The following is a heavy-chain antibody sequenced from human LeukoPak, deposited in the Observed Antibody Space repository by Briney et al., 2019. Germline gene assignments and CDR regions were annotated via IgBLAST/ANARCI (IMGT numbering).Heavy chain of an antibody. D-gene: IGHD4-23*01. Sequence: GGSLRLSCAAPGFTFSSYWMHWVRQAAGKGLVWVSRIKSDGSSTRYADSVKGRFTISRDNAKNTLWLQMNSLRAEDTAVYYCATDLDYGGYSHFDFWGQGTLVTVSS. V-gene: IGHV3-74*01. J-gene: IGHJ4*02. CDR2: IKSDGSST. CDR1: GFTFSSYW. CDR3: ATDLDYGGYSHFDF.